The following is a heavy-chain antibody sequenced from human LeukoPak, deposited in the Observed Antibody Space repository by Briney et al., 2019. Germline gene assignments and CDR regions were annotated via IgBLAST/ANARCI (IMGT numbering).Heavy chain of an antibody. CDR3: ARLILFIPGGGFGELLQVNWFDP. J-gene: IGHJ5*02. Sequence: NPSETLSLTCAVSGGSIYSSPYSWGWIRQSPGKGLEYIGSVHYSGRTYCNPSLKSRVTISVDTSKNQFSLKLSSVTAADTAVYYCARLILFIPGGGFGELLQVNWFDPWGQGTLVTVSS. CDR1: GGSIYSSPYS. V-gene: IGHV4-39*01. D-gene: IGHD3-10*01. CDR2: VHYSGRT.